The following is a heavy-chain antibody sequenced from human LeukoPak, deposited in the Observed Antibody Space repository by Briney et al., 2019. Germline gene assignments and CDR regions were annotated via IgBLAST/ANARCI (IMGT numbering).Heavy chain of an antibody. V-gene: IGHV4-39*01. CDR1: GDSITTEHYW. D-gene: IGHD3-16*01. Sequence: PSETQSLTCDVSGDSITTEHYWWGWLRQPPGKGLEWIAIIFYTGKIHDNPSLRNRISMSVDTSKDQFSLRLSAVTAADTAVYYCARQLGVGVWALDRWGQGTLVTVSS. CDR3: ARQLGVGVWALDR. CDR2: IFYTGKI. J-gene: IGHJ4*02.